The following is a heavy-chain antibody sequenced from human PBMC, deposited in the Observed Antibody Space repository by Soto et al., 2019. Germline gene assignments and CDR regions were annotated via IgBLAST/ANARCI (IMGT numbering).Heavy chain of an antibody. V-gene: IGHV3-30*03. CDR3: ATGTYFDY. J-gene: IGHJ4*02. CDR2: ISLDGSNK. Sequence: GGSLRLSCAASGFTFSRYGMHWVRQAPGKGLEWVAVISLDGSNKDYVNSVKGRFTISRDNSKNTLYLQMNSLRAEDTAVYYCATGTYFDYWGQGTLVTVS. CDR1: GFTFSRYG. D-gene: IGHD1-1*01.